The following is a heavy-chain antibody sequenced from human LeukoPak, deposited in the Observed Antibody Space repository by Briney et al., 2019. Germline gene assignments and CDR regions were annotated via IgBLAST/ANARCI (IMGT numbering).Heavy chain of an antibody. CDR1: GGSFSGYY. D-gene: IGHD2-2*01. CDR2: INHSGST. Sequence: SETLSLTCAVYGGSFSGYYWSWIRQPPGKGLEWIGEINHSGSTNYNPSLKSRGTISVDTSKNQFSLKLSSVTAADTAVYYCARLGYCSSTSCYAGHIYYWGQGTLVTVSS. CDR3: ARLGYCSSTSCYAGHIYY. J-gene: IGHJ4*02. V-gene: IGHV4-34*01.